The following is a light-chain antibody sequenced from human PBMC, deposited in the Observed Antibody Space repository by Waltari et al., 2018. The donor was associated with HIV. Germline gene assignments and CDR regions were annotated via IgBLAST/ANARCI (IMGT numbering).Light chain of an antibody. J-gene: IGLJ2*01. V-gene: IGLV2-8*01. CDR1: SSDVGRYDY. CDR2: EVN. Sequence: QSALTQPPSASGSPGQSVTISCTGTSSDVGRYDYVSWYQQHPGKAPQLLIFEVNKRPSGVPDRFSGSKSGNTASLTVSGLQAEDEAEYSCSSYAGINPVVFGGGTKLTVL. CDR3: SSYAGINPVV.